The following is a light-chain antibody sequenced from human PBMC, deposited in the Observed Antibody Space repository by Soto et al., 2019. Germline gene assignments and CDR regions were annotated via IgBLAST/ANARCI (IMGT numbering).Light chain of an antibody. V-gene: IGKV1-12*01. CDR2: AAA. Sequence: DIQITQSPSSVSASIGDRVTITCRASQGINNWLAWYQQKPGKAPKLLIYAAASLQSGVPSRFSGRGFGTDFTLTISSLQPEDFATYYCQQANSFSGLTFGGGTKVDIK. J-gene: IGKJ4*01. CDR3: QQANSFSGLT. CDR1: QGINNW.